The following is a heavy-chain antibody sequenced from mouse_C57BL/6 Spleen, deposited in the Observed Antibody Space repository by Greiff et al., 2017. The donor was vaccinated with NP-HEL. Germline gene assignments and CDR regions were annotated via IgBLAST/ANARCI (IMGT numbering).Heavy chain of an antibody. Sequence: QVQLQQPGAELVKPGASVKMSCKASGYTFTSYWITWVKQRPGQGLEWIGYIYPGSGSTNYNEKFKSKATLTVDTSSSTAYMQLSSLTSEDSAVYYCARYYDGSKEYFDVWGRGTTVTVSS. CDR2: IYPGSGST. CDR3: ARYYDGSKEYFDV. V-gene: IGHV1-55*01. D-gene: IGHD1-1*01. J-gene: IGHJ1*03. CDR1: GYTFTSYW.